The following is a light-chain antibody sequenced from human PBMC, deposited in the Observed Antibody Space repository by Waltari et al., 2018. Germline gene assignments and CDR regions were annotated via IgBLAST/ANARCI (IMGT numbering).Light chain of an antibody. CDR1: QSISSY. CDR3: QQSYSTLGYT. J-gene: IGKJ2*01. CDR2: AAS. Sequence: DIQMTQSPSSLSASVGDRVTITCRASQSISSYLNWDQQKPGKAPKLLIYAASSLQSGVPSRFSGSGSGTDFTLTISSLQPEDFATYYCQQSYSTLGYTFGQGTKLEIK. V-gene: IGKV1-39*01.